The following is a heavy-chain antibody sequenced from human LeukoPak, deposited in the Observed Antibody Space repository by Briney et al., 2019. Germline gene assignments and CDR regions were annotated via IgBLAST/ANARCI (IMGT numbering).Heavy chain of an antibody. D-gene: IGHD6-13*01. Sequence: SETLSLTCTVSGDSISYYWWSWIRQSPGKGLEWIGYIYYSGSTNYNPSLKSRVTISVDTSKNQFSLKLSSVTAADTAVYYCARLVEAGTLYYWGQGTLVTLSS. CDR1: GDSISYYW. V-gene: IGHV4-59*08. CDR3: ARLVEAGTLYY. CDR2: IYYSGST. J-gene: IGHJ4*02.